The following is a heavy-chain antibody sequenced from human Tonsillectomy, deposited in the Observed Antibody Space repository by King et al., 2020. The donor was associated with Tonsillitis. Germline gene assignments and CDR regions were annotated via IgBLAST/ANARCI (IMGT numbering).Heavy chain of an antibody. D-gene: IGHD1-1*01. Sequence: MQLQESGPGLVKPSETLSLTCTVSGGSISSYYWSWIRQPPGKGLEWIGYIYYSGSTNYNPSLKSRVTISVDTSKNQFSLKLSSVTAADTAVYYCARDDVGLNGWFDPWGQGTLVTVSS. J-gene: IGHJ5*02. CDR2: IYYSGST. V-gene: IGHV4-59*01. CDR1: GGSISSYY. CDR3: ARDDVGLNGWFDP.